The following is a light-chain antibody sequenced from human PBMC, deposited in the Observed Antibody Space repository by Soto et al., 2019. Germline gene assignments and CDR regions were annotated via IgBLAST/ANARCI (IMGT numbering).Light chain of an antibody. V-gene: IGLV2-8*01. CDR3: SSYAGSNSLGV. J-gene: IGLJ3*02. Sequence: QSALTQPPSASGSPGQSVTISCTGTINDVGGYNYVSWYQQLPGKAPKLMIYEVTKRPSGVPDHFSGSKSGNTASLTVSGLKAEYEADYYSSSYAGSNSLGVFGGGTKLTVL. CDR2: EVT. CDR1: INDVGGYNY.